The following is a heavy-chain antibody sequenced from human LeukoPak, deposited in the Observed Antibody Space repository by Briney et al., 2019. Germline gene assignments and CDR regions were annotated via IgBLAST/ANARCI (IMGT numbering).Heavy chain of an antibody. CDR2: IYYSGST. V-gene: IGHV4-59*01. Sequence: SETLSLTCTVSGGSISSYYWSWIRQPPGKGLEWIGYIYYSGSTNYNPSLKSRVTISVDTSKNQFSLKLSSVTAADTAVYYCARDRPLDYGGTYYFDYWGQGTLVTVSS. J-gene: IGHJ4*02. CDR1: GGSISSYY. CDR3: ARDRPLDYGGTYYFDY. D-gene: IGHD4-23*01.